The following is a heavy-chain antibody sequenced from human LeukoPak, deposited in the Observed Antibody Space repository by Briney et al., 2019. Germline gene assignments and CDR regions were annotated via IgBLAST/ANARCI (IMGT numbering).Heavy chain of an antibody. J-gene: IGHJ4*02. V-gene: IGHV3-15*01. CDR1: GFTFSNAW. CDR3: TTRALSIAVAGMDYCDY. D-gene: IGHD6-19*01. CDR2: IKSKTDGGTT. Sequence: GGSLRLSCAVSGFTFSNAWMSWVRQAPGKGLEWVGRIKSKTDGGTTDYAAPVKGRFTISRDDSKNTLYLQMNSLKTEDTAVYYGTTRALSIAVAGMDYCDYWGQETLVTVSS.